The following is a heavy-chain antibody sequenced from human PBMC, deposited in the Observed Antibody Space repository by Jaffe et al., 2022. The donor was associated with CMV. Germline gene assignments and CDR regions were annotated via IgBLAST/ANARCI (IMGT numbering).Heavy chain of an antibody. CDR1: GDSFNSYA. CDR2: VIPILDIA. Sequence: QVQLVQSGAEVKKPGSSVKVSCKAAGDSFNSYAISWVRQAPGQGLEWMGRVIPILDIANYAQRFQGRVTITADKSTDTSYMELSSLRSEDTAVYFCARGVIRRGVRGVLDFWGQGTLVTVSS. CDR3: ARGVIRRGVRGVLDF. J-gene: IGHJ4*02. V-gene: IGHV1-69*09. D-gene: IGHD3-10*01.